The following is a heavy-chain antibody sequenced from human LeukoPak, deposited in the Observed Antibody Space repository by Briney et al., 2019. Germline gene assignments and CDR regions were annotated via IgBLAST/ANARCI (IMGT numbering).Heavy chain of an antibody. D-gene: IGHD5-18*01. CDR1: GYSFTSYW. CDR3: ARRVDTAMVTPDYYYYYMDV. CDR2: IYPGDSDT. J-gene: IGHJ6*03. V-gene: IGHV5-51*01. Sequence: GESLKISCKGSGYSFTSYWIGWVRQMPGKGLEWMGIIYPGDSDTRYSPSFQGQVTISADESISTAYLQWSSLKASDTAMYYCARRVDTAMVTPDYYYYYMDVWGKGTTVTVSS.